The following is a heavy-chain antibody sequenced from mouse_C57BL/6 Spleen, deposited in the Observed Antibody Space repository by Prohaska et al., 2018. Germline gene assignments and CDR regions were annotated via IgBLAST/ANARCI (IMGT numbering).Heavy chain of an antibody. V-gene: IGHV1-72*01. Sequence: QVQLQQPGAELVKPGASVKLSCKASGYTFTSYWMHWVKQRPGRGLEWIGRIDPISGGTKYNEKFKSNATLSVDIPSCTSYMQLIILTSEDSAVSYCSTAFSNSDYAMDYWGHRTSVTFSS. CDR3: STAFSNSDYAMDY. D-gene: IGHD2-1*01. J-gene: IGHJ4*01. CDR2: IDPISGGT. CDR1: GYTFTSYW.